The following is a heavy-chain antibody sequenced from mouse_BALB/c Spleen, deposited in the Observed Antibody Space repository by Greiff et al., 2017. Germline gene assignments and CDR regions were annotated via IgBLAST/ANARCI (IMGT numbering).Heavy chain of an antibody. J-gene: IGHJ2*01. Sequence: EVQLQESGGGLVQPGGSMKLSCVASGFTFSNYWMNWVRQSPEKGLEWVAEIRLKSNNYATHYAESVKGRFTISRDDSKSSVYLQMNNLRAEDTGIYDCTREGLYFDYWGQGTTLTVSS. CDR3: TREGLYFDY. D-gene: IGHD3-3*01. CDR2: IRLKSNNYAT. CDR1: GFTFSNYW. V-gene: IGHV6-6*02.